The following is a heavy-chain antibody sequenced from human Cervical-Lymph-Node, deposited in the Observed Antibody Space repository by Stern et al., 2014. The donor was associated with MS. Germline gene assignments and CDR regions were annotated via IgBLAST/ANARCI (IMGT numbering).Heavy chain of an antibody. CDR2: IYYRAKT. Sequence: QLQLQESGPGLVPPSGTLSLTCTVSGASVSSNAYYWAWVRQPPGKGLEWIGTIYYRAKTYYNPSLASRISMSIDTSRKQFPLKLTYVTAADTALYFCARVRYPYFFDYWGQGSLVTVSS. V-gene: IGHV4-39*01. D-gene: IGHD2-2*02. J-gene: IGHJ4*02. CDR1: GASVSSNAYY. CDR3: ARVRYPYFFDY.